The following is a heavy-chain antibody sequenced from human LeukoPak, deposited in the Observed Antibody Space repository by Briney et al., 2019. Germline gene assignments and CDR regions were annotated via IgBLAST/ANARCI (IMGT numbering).Heavy chain of an antibody. CDR1: GFTFTRYD. J-gene: IGHJ4*02. D-gene: IGHD4-23*01. CDR2: ISNDEDNK. V-gene: IGHV3-30-3*01. CDR3: VLGHYGGLFDN. Sequence: GRSLILSCAASGFTFTRYDMHWVRQAPGKGLEWVAVISNDEDNKDYGNSVKGRFTIARDNSKNTLFLQMNSLRVEDTAVYYCVLGHYGGLFDNWGQGALVIVSS.